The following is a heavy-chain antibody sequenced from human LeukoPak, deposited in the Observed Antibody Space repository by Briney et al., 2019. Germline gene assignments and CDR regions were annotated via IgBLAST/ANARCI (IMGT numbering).Heavy chain of an antibody. CDR1: GAPISSYY. CDR3: ARDGYNWGFDI. V-gene: IGHV4-59*01. CDR2: IYDSGTT. J-gene: IGHJ3*02. D-gene: IGHD1-1*01. Sequence: SETLSLTCAVSGAPISSYYWSWIRQTPGKGLEWIGYIYDSGTTNYNPSLKSRVTISVDTSKNQFSLKLSSVTAADTAVYYCARDGYNWGFDIWGQGTMVTVSS.